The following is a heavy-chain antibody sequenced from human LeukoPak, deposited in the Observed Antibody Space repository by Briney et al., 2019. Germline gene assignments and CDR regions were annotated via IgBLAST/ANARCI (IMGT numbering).Heavy chain of an antibody. CDR3: AREWNKTGAFDY. D-gene: IGHD1-1*01. CDR2: INTDGSST. V-gene: IGHV3-74*01. J-gene: IGHJ4*02. Sequence: GGSLRLSCAASGFTFSSFWMHWVRHAPGKGLVWVSFINTDGSSTTYADSVKGRFTVSRDNAKNTLYLQMSGLRAEDTAVYYCAREWNKTGAFDYWGQGTLVTVSS. CDR1: GFTFSSFW.